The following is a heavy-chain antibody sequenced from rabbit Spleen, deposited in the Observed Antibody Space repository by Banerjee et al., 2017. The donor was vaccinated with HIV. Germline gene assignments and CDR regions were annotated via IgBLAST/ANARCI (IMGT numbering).Heavy chain of an antibody. D-gene: IGHD4-1*01. CDR2: IYTGGSGST. J-gene: IGHJ4*01. CDR1: GFSFSSSYW. CDR3: ARSSGWGPNL. V-gene: IGHV1S40*01. Sequence: QSLEESGGDLVKPGASLTLTCTASGFSFSSSYWICWARQAPGKGLEWIACIYTGGSGSTAYASWAKGRFTVSKTSSTTVTLQMTSLTAADTATYFCARSSGWGPNLWGPGTLVTVS.